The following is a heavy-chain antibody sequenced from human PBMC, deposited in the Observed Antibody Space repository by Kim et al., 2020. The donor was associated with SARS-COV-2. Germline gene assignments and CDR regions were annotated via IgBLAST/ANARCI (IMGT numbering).Heavy chain of an antibody. D-gene: IGHD3-10*01. CDR2: VHDSGVT. CDR1: GGSIGSNNYY. V-gene: IGHV4-39*02. J-gene: IGHJ3*02. Sequence: SETLSLTCTVSGGSIGSNNYYWGWIRQPPGKTLEWIGSVHDSGVTDYSPSLKSRVTISLDTPNNHFSLKLTSVTAADTAVYYCARPARGARHDAFDIWGQGTVVTVSS. CDR3: ARPARGARHDAFDI.